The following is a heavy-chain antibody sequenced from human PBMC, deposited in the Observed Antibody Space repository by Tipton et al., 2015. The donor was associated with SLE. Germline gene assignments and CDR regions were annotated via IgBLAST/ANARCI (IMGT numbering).Heavy chain of an antibody. V-gene: IGHV4-30-2*01. CDR2: IYHSGST. J-gene: IGHJ4*02. Sequence: TLSLTCAVSGGSISSGGYSWSWIRQPPGKGLEWIGYIYHSGSTYYNPSLKSRVTISVDTSKNQFSLKLGSVTAADTAVYYCAREYEVWASFDYWGQGTLVTVSS. CDR1: GGSISSGGYS. CDR3: AREYEVWASFDY. D-gene: IGHD3-16*01.